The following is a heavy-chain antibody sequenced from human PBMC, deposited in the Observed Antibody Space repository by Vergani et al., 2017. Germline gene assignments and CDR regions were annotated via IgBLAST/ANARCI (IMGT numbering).Heavy chain of an antibody. J-gene: IGHJ3*02. CDR1: GFTFIMHA. CDR2: LSASDRRT. Sequence: EVQLLESGGDLVQPGGSLRLSCAASGFTFIMHAMSWVRQAPGKGLEWVSTLSASDRRTHYADSVKGRFTISRDISKNTLFLHMNSLRPEDTAVYYCAKVGRSEVAGKFGAFDSWRQGTMVTVSS. D-gene: IGHD6-19*01. V-gene: IGHV3-23*01. CDR3: AKVGRSEVAGKFGAFDS.